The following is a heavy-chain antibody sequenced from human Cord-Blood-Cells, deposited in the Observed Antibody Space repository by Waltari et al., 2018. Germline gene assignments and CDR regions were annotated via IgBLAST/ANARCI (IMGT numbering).Heavy chain of an antibody. CDR3: AAVGEMATIPSPYYFDY. Sequence: QWVRQARGQRLEWIGWIVVGSGNTNYAQKFQERVTITRDMSTSTAYMELSSLRSEDTAVYYCAAVGEMATIPSPYYFDYWGQGTLVTVSS. D-gene: IGHD5-12*01. V-gene: IGHV1-58*01. J-gene: IGHJ4*02. CDR2: IVVGSGNT.